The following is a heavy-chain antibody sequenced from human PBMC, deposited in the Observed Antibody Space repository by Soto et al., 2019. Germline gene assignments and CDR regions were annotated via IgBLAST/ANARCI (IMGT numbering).Heavy chain of an antibody. CDR1: GGSISSSSYY. Sequence: SETLSLTCTVSGGSISSSSYYWGWIRRPPGKGLEWIGSIYYSGSTYYNPSLKSRVTISVDTSKNQFSLKLSSVTAADTAVYYCARHGGGCSGGSCYSGWFDPWGQGTLVTVSS. J-gene: IGHJ5*02. CDR3: ARHGGGCSGGSCYSGWFDP. V-gene: IGHV4-39*01. CDR2: IYYSGST. D-gene: IGHD2-15*01.